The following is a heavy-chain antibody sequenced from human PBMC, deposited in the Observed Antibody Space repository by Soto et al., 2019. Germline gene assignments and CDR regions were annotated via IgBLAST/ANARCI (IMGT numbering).Heavy chain of an antibody. Sequence: IRKPPGKGLEWIGYIYYSGSTNYNPSLKSRVTISIDTSKNQFSLKLSSVTAADTAVYYCARARGGDFDYWGQGTLVTVSS. J-gene: IGHJ4*02. CDR2: IYYSGST. CDR3: ARARGGDFDY. V-gene: IGHV4-59*01.